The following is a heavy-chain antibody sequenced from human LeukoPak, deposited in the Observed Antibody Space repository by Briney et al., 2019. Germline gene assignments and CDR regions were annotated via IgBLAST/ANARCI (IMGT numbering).Heavy chain of an antibody. CDR3: ARQVHQWLALLYFDY. Sequence: SETLSLTCAVYGGSFSGYYWSWIRQPPGKGLEWIGEINHGGSTNYNPCLKSRVTISVDTSKNQFSLKLSSVTAADTAVYYCARQVHQWLALLYFDYWGQGTLVTVSS. CDR1: GGSFSGYY. D-gene: IGHD6-19*01. J-gene: IGHJ4*02. CDR2: INHGGST. V-gene: IGHV4-34*01.